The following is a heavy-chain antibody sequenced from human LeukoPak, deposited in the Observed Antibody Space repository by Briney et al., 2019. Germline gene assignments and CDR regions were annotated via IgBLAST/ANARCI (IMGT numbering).Heavy chain of an antibody. Sequence: ASVKVSCKASGYTFTSYGISWVRQAPGQGPEWMGWISAYNGNTNYAQKLQGRVTMTTDTSTSTAYMELRSLRSDDTAVYYCATCMVGEPWWFDPWGQGTLVTVSS. V-gene: IGHV1-18*01. CDR1: GYTFTSYG. CDR3: ATCMVGEPWWFDP. J-gene: IGHJ5*02. D-gene: IGHD2-15*01. CDR2: ISAYNGNT.